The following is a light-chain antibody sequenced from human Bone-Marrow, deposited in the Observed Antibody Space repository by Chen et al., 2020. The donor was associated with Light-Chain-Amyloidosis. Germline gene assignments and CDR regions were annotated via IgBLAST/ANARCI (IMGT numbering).Light chain of an antibody. CDR3: QQRYNWPPLT. Sequence: EVVLTQSPATLALSPGERATLSCRASQSVYKYLAWYQQTPGQAPRLLIYDASNRATGIPARFSGTGSGTDFTLTISSLEPEDFAVYYCQQRYNWPPLTFGGGTKVEIK. CDR1: QSVYKY. V-gene: IGKV3-11*01. J-gene: IGKJ4*01. CDR2: DAS.